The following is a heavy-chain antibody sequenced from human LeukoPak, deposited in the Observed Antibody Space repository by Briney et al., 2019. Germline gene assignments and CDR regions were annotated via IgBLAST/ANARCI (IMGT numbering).Heavy chain of an antibody. Sequence: SETLSLTCTVSGGSISSSSYYWGWIRQPPGKGLEWIGSIYYSGSTYYNPSLKSRVTISVDTSKNQFSLKLSSVTAADTAVYYCARLLRDREYYFDYWGQGTLVTVSS. D-gene: IGHD3-10*01. CDR2: IYYSGST. CDR3: ARLLRDREYYFDY. CDR1: GGSISSSSYY. J-gene: IGHJ4*02. V-gene: IGHV4-39*01.